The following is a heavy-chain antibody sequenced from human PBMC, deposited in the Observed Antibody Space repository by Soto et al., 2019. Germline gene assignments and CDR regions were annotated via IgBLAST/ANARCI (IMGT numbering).Heavy chain of an antibody. V-gene: IGHV3-48*02. Sequence: ESGGGSVQPGESLRLSCAASGLTFSSYSMNWVRQAPGKGLEWVSYISSSSWNIYYADTVKGRFTISRDNAKNSLYLQMNSLRDEDTAVYYCARGPSAAAPLSDWYFDLWGRGTLVTVSS. CDR2: ISSSSWNI. CDR3: ARGPSAAAPLSDWYFDL. J-gene: IGHJ2*01. D-gene: IGHD2-2*01. CDR1: GLTFSSYS.